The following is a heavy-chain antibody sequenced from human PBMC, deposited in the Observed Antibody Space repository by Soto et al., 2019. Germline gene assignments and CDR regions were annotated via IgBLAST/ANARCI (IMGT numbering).Heavy chain of an antibody. J-gene: IGHJ6*02. CDR1: GFTFSSYG. CDR2: IWYDGSNK. V-gene: IGHV3-33*01. Sequence: GSLRLSCAASGFTFSSYGMHWVRQAPGKGLEWVAVIWYDGSNKYYADSVKGRFTISRDNSKNTLYLQMNSLRAEDTAVYYCARASSQYYYYGMDVWGQGTTVTVSS. CDR3: ARASSQYYYYGMDV.